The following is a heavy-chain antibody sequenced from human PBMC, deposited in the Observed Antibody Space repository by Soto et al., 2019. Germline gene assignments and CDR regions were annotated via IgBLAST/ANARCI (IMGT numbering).Heavy chain of an antibody. V-gene: IGHV5-51*01. CDR2: IYPGDSYT. J-gene: IGHJ6*02. Sequence: PGESLKISGKGSGYSFTSYWIGWVRQMPGKGLEWMGIIYPGDSYTSYSPSFQGQVPISADKSISTAYLQWSSLKASDTAMYYCARSPSARTWLQWGGYYSGMAVWGQGTTVTVS. CDR3: ARSPSARTWLQWGGYYSGMAV. CDR1: GYSFTSYW. D-gene: IGHD6-6*01.